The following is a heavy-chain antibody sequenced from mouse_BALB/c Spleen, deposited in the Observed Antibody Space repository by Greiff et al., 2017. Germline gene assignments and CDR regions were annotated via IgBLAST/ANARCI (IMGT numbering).Heavy chain of an antibody. CDR1: GYSITSDYA. V-gene: IGHV3-2*02. CDR2: ISYSGST. CDR3: ASDYDYGRCAY. J-gene: IGHJ3*01. Sequence: EVQLVESGPGLVKPSQSLSLTCTVTGYSITSDYAWNWIRQFPGNKLEWMGYISYSGSTSYNPSLKSRISITRDTSKNQFFLQLNSVTTEDTATYYCASDYDYGRCAYWGQGTLVTVSA. D-gene: IGHD2-4*01.